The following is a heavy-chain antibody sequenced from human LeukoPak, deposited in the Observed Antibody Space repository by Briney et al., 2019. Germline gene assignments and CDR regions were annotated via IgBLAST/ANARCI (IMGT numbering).Heavy chain of an antibody. CDR3: ARVWYSSSPEYYYYYYYMDV. D-gene: IGHD6-6*01. CDR2: INHSGST. V-gene: IGHV4-34*01. Sequence: SETLSLTCSVSGDFSDIDYLSWIRQPPGKGLEWIGEINHSGSTNYNPSLKSRVTISVDTSKNQFSLKLSSVTAADTAVYYCARVWYSSSPEYYYYYYYMDVWGKGTTVTVSS. CDR1: GDFSDIDY. J-gene: IGHJ6*03.